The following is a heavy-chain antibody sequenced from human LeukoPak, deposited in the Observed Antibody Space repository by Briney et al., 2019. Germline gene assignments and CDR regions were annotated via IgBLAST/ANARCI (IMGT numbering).Heavy chain of an antibody. Sequence: GGSLRLSCAASGFTFSSYAMSWVRQAPGKGLEWVSAISGSGGSTYYADSVKGRFTISRDNSKNTLYLQMNSLRAEDTAVYYCAKDQQYCSGGSCYSSFDYWGQGTLVTVSS. CDR1: GFTFSSYA. V-gene: IGHV3-23*01. CDR3: AKDQQYCSGGSCYSSFDY. D-gene: IGHD2-15*01. CDR2: ISGSGGST. J-gene: IGHJ4*02.